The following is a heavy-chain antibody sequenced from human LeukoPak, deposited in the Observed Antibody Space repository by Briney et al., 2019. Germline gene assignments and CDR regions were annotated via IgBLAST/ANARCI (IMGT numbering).Heavy chain of an antibody. J-gene: IGHJ5*02. CDR3: MRASLSSTYYSKWFDP. V-gene: IGHV1-8*01. CDR2: MNPNSGNT. CDR1: GYTFTSHD. D-gene: IGHD3-22*01. Sequence: GASVKVSCKASGYTFTSHDINWVRQATGQGLEWMGWMNPNSGNTGYAQKFQGRVTMTRNSPISTAYMELSSLRSDDTAVYYCMRASLSSTYYSKWFDPWGQGTLVTVSS.